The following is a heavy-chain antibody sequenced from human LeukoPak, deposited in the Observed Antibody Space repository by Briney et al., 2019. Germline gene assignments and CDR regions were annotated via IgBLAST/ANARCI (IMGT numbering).Heavy chain of an antibody. D-gene: IGHD2-21*02. V-gene: IGHV3-33*01. CDR1: GFTFSSYD. Sequence: GGSLRLSCAASGFTFSSYDYDMHWVRQAPGKGLEWVAVIWYDESNKYYVDSVKGRFTISRDNSKNTLYPQMNRLRAEDTAVYYCARWCGGDCHDGFDIWGQGTMVSVST. CDR2: IWYDESNK. J-gene: IGHJ3*02. CDR3: ARWCGGDCHDGFDI.